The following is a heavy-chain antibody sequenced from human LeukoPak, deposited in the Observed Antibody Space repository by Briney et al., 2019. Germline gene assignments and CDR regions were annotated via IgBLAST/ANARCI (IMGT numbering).Heavy chain of an antibody. D-gene: IGHD2-2*01. CDR3: AVDQGRPAGDAFDY. V-gene: IGHV1-58*01. J-gene: IGHJ4*02. CDR2: IVLGSGNT. CDR1: GFTFTSSA. Sequence: SVKVSCKVSGFTFTSSAAQWVRQARGQRLEWIGWIVLGSGNTNYAQKFQERLTITRDMSTTTAYMELSSLTSEDTAVYFCAVDQGRPAGDAFDYWGQGTLVIVSS.